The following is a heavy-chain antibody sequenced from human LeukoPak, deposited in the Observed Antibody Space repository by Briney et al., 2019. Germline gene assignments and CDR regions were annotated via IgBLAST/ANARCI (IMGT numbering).Heavy chain of an antibody. V-gene: IGHV3-23*01. CDR3: AKEALPDY. CDR2: LTGSGSNT. J-gene: IGHJ4*02. CDR1: GFTFSNYP. Sequence: GGSLRLSCAASGFTFSNYPMSWVRQAPGKGLEWVSALTGSGSNTYYADSVKGRFTISRDNSKNTLFLQMNSLRVEDTAIYYCAKEALPDYWGQGTLVTVSS.